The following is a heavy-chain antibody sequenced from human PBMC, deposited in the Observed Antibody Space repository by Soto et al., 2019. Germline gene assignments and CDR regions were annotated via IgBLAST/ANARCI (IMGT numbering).Heavy chain of an antibody. CDR3: AKDPGDYHSDYFDY. CDR1: GFTFSSYA. J-gene: IGHJ4*02. Sequence: EVQLLESGGGLVQPGGSLRLSCAASGFTFSSYAMSWVRQAPGKGLEWVSAISGSGFSTYYADSVKGRFTVSRDTSKNTLFLQMNSLRAEDTAVYYCAKDPGDYHSDYFDYWGQGTMVTVSS. D-gene: IGHD4-17*01. V-gene: IGHV3-23*01. CDR2: ISGSGFST.